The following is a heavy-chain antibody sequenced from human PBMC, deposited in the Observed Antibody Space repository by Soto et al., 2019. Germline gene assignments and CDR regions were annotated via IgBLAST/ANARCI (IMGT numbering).Heavy chain of an antibody. J-gene: IGHJ4*02. CDR2: IYYSGST. CDR3: ARAPGYSSSWYIDY. Sequence: SETLSLTCTVSGGSISSYCWSWIRQPPGQGLEWIGYIYYSGSTNYTPSLKSRVTISVDTSKNQFSLKLSSAPAADTAVYCCARAPGYSSSWYIDYWGQGTLVTVSS. CDR1: GGSISSYC. V-gene: IGHV4-59*01. D-gene: IGHD6-13*01.